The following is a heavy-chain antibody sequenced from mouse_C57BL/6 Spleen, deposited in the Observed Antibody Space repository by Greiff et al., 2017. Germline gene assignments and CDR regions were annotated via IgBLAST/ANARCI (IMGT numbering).Heavy chain of an antibody. CDR2: IYPGDGDT. V-gene: IGHV1-82*01. D-gene: IGHD4-1*01. CDR1: GYAFSSSW. CDR3: ARVWDGAWFAY. J-gene: IGHJ3*01. Sequence: VQLQESGPELVKPGASVKISCKASGYAFSSSWMNWVKQRPGKGLEWIGRIYPGDGDTNYNGKFKGKATLTADKSSSTAYMQLSSLTSEDSAVYFCARVWDGAWFAYWGQGTLVTVSA.